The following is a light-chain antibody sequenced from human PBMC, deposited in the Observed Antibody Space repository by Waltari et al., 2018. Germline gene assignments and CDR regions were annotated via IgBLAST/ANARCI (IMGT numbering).Light chain of an antibody. V-gene: IGLV1-40*01. J-gene: IGLJ2*01. CDR1: SSNIGAGYD. Sequence: QSGLTQPPSVSGAPGQRVTISCTGISSNIGAGYDVHWYQLLPGTAPKLLIYGNSNRPAGGPDLFSGSKSGTAASLAITGLQAEDEAEYYCQSYDSSLSGSVFGGGTKLTVL. CDR3: QSYDSSLSGSV. CDR2: GNS.